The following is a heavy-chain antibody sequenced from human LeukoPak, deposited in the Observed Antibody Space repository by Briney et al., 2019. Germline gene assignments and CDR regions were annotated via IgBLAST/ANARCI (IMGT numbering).Heavy chain of an antibody. Sequence: SETLSLTCAVSGGSVSSSNWWSWVRQPPGKGLEWIGEIYHSGSTNYNPSLKSRVTISVDKSKNQFSLKLSSVTAADTAVYYCARQGGYGYYFDYWGQGTLVTVSS. CDR2: IYHSGST. CDR3: ARQGGYGYYFDY. J-gene: IGHJ4*02. V-gene: IGHV4-4*02. D-gene: IGHD5-12*01. CDR1: GGSVSSSNW.